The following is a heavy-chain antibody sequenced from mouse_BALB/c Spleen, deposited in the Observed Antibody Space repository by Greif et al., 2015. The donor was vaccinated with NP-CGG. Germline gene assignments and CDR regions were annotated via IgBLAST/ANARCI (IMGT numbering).Heavy chain of an antibody. V-gene: IGHV2-5-1*01. Sequence: VKLVESGPSLVQPSQSLSITCTVSGFSLTSYGVHWVRQSPGKGLEWLGVIWRGGSTDYNAAFMSRLSITKDNSKSQVFFKMNSLQADDTAIYYCAKPAYGNYGFDYWGQGTTLTVSS. CDR1: GFSLTSYG. J-gene: IGHJ2*01. CDR2: IWRGGST. D-gene: IGHD2-1*01. CDR3: AKPAYGNYGFDY.